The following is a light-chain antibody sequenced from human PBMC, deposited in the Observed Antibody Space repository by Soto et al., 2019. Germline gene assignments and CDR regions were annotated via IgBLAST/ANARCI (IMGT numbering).Light chain of an antibody. V-gene: IGLV2-11*01. Sequence: QSVLTQPRSVSGSPGQSVTISCTGTSSDVGGYNYVSWYQQHPGKAPKLMIYDVSKRPSGVPDRFSGSKSGNTASLTIFGLQAEDEADYYCCSYAGSYTYVFGTGT. J-gene: IGLJ1*01. CDR1: SSDVGGYNY. CDR3: CSYAGSYTYV. CDR2: DVS.